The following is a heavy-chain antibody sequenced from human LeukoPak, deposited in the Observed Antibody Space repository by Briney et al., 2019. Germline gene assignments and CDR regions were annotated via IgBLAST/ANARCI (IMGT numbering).Heavy chain of an antibody. D-gene: IGHD2-2*01. CDR1: GFTFNAFG. CDR3: AKAAVVPAAPDF. J-gene: IGHJ4*02. CDR2: ISSDESNK. V-gene: IGHV3-30*18. Sequence: GGSLRLSCAASGFTFNAFGIHWVRQAPGKGLEWVAFISSDESNKYYADSVKGRFTISRDNSKNTLYLQMNSLRAEDTAVYYCAKAAVVPAAPDFWGQGTLVTVSS.